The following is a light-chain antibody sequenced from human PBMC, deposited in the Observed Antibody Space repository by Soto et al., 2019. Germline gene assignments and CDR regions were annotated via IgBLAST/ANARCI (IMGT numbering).Light chain of an antibody. Sequence: DIQMTQYPSTMAASVGDRVTITCRASDSISPWVAWYQQKPGKAPKVLIYKAYSLVSGVPSRFSGSGSGTEFTPTISSLQPDDSATYYCQQHNSYSPTFGQGTKVEIK. V-gene: IGKV1-5*03. CDR2: KAY. CDR1: DSISPW. J-gene: IGKJ1*01. CDR3: QQHNSYSPT.